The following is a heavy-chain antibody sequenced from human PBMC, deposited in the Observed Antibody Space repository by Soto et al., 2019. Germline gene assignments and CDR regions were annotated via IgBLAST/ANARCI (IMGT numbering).Heavy chain of an antibody. Sequence: QVQLVQSGAEVKKPGSSVKVSCKASGGTFSSYTISWVRQAPGQGLEWMGRIIPILGIANYAQKFQGRVTITADKSTSTAYMELSSLRSEDTAVYYCARDLQWELPSGFHEFDYWGQGTLVTVSS. V-gene: IGHV1-69*08. CDR2: IIPILGIA. CDR3: ARDLQWELPSGFHEFDY. J-gene: IGHJ4*02. CDR1: GGTFSSYT. D-gene: IGHD1-26*01.